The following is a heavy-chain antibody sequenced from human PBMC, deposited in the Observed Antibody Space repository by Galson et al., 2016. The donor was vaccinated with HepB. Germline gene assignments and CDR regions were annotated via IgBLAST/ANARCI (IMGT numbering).Heavy chain of an antibody. V-gene: IGHV3-53*01. CDR2: IKRGGST. J-gene: IGHJ5*02. Sequence: SLRLSCAASGLTVSTNYMSWVRQAPGKGLEWVSLIKRGGSTSYADSVKGRFTISRADSKNMVYLQMTSLRAADPAVYYCARDNSAFLGYCISTNCYGGGWFDPWGQGTLVTVSS. D-gene: IGHD2-2*01. CDR1: GLTVSTNY. CDR3: ARDNSAFLGYCISTNCYGGGWFDP.